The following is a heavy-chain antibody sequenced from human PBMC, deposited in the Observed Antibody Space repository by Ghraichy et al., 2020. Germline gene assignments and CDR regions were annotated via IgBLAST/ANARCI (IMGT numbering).Heavy chain of an antibody. J-gene: IGHJ6*03. V-gene: IGHV2-70*11. Sequence: SGPTLVKPTQTLTLTCTFSGFSLSTSGMCVSWIRQPPGKALEWLARIDWDDDKYYSTSLKTRLTISKDTSKNQVVLTMTNMDPVDTATYYCARIRFVDYYGSGRELLEKNYYYYYMDVWGKGTTVTVSS. CDR1: GFSLSTSGMC. CDR3: ARIRFVDYYGSGRELLEKNYYYYYMDV. D-gene: IGHD3-10*01. CDR2: IDWDDDK.